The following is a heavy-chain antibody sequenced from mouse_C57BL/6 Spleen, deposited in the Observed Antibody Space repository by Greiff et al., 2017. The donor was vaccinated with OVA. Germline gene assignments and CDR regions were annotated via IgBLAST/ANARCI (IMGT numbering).Heavy chain of an antibody. CDR1: GYTFTSYW. CDR3: ARNWDRRGYFDV. J-gene: IGHJ1*03. CDR2: IDPSDSYT. V-gene: IGHV1-69*01. Sequence: QVQLQQPGAELVMPGASVKLSCKASGYTFTSYWMHWVKQRPGQGLEWIGEIDPSDSYTNYNQKFKGKSTLTVDKSSSTAYMQLSSLTSEDSAVYYCARNWDRRGYFDVWGTGTTVTVSS. D-gene: IGHD4-1*01.